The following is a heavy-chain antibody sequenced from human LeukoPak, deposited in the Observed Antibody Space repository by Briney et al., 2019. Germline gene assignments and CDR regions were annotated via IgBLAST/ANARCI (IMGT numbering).Heavy chain of an antibody. CDR1: GFTFSSYW. CDR3: TRDPRRLDY. Sequence: GGSLRLSCAASGFTFSSYWMHWVRQAPGKGLVWVSRIDSDGSTTRYADSVKGRFTISRDNAKNSLYLQMNSLRAEDTAVYYCTRDPRRLDYWGQGTLVTVSS. CDR2: IDSDGSTT. J-gene: IGHJ4*02. V-gene: IGHV3-74*01.